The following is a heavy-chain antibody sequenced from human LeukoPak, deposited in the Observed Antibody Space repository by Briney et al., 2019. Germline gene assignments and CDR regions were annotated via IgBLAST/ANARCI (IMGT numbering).Heavy chain of an antibody. CDR2: IYPGDSDT. Sequence: PGGSLRLSCAASGFTFSSYAMSWVRQMPGKGLEWMGIIYPGDSDTRYSPSFQGQVTISADKSISTAYLQWSSLKASDTAMYYCARHGRGWLQHYNDYWGQGTLVTVSS. D-gene: IGHD5-24*01. V-gene: IGHV5-51*01. CDR3: ARHGRGWLQHYNDY. CDR1: GFTFSSYA. J-gene: IGHJ4*02.